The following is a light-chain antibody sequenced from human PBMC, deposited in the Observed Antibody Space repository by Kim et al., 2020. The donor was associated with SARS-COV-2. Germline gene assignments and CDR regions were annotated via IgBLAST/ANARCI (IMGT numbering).Light chain of an antibody. CDR3: RSDAGNNNVL. V-gene: IGLV2-8*01. J-gene: IGLJ2*01. Sequence: GQKVANSCTGNSRAVGVEEYIAGYQQQEGDAPKLMIKEGNKRPAGVPDSFSGSKAGKTASRTVSGLRDEEEADYDCRSDAGNNNVLVGGGTQLTVL. CDR2: EGN. CDR1: SRAVGVEEY.